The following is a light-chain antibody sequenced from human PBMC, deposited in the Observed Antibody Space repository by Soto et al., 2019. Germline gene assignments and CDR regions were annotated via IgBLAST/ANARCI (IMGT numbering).Light chain of an antibody. V-gene: IGKV1-39*01. Sequence: DIELTQSPSSLSASVGDRVTITCRASQSISTYLNWYQQKGGKAPKLLIHGASSLQSGVPLRFSATGSGTDFSLTIMSLQPEDFATYYCQQSYSTLLSFGGGTQVDIK. CDR3: QQSYSTLLS. CDR2: GAS. CDR1: QSISTY. J-gene: IGKJ4*01.